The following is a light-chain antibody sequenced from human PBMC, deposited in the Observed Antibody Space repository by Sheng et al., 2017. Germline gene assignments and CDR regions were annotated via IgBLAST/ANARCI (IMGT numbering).Light chain of an antibody. Sequence: SYELTQPPSVSVSPGQTASMTCSGDKLGDKYISWYQQKSGQSPILVIYQDSQRPSGIPERFSASNSGNTATLTISETQTMDEADYYCQAWDRSTVVFGGGTKLTV. V-gene: IGLV3-1*01. J-gene: IGLJ2*01. CDR3: QAWDRSTVV. CDR1: KLGDKY. CDR2: QDS.